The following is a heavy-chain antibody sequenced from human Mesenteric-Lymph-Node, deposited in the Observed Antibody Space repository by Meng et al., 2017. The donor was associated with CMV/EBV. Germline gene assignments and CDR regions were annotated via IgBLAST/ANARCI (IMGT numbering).Heavy chain of an antibody. Sequence: DSVSSTCAAWNWIRQSPSRGLEWLGRTYYRSKWYNDYAVSVKSRITINPDTSKNQFSLQLNSVTPEDTAVYYCARDQEIEMATIIDYWGQGTLVTVSS. CDR1: DSVSSTCAA. CDR3: ARDQEIEMATIIDY. J-gene: IGHJ4*02. D-gene: IGHD5-24*01. V-gene: IGHV6-1*01. CDR2: TYYRSKWYN.